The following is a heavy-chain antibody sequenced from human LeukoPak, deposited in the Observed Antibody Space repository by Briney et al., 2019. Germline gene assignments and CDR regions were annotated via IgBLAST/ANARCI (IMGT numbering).Heavy chain of an antibody. CDR1: GGSISSYY. J-gene: IGHJ3*02. CDR2: IYYSGGT. Sequence: KTSETLSLTCTVSGGSISSYYWSWIRQPPGKGLEWIGYIYYSGGTNYNPSLKSRVTISVDTSKNQFSLKLSSVTAADTAVYYCARASLRAFDIWGQGTMVTVSS. V-gene: IGHV4-59*01. CDR3: ARASLRAFDI.